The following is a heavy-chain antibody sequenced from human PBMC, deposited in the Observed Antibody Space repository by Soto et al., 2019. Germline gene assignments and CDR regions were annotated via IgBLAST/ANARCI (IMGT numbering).Heavy chain of an antibody. CDR3: ARGGRQQLVRTLFYGMDV. V-gene: IGHV4-34*01. D-gene: IGHD6-13*01. J-gene: IGHJ6*02. Sequence: WTWIRQPPGKGLEWIGEINHSGSTNYIPSLKSRVTISVDKSKNQFSLKLSSVTAADTAVYYCARGGRQQLVRTLFYGMDVWGQGTTVTVSS. CDR2: INHSGST.